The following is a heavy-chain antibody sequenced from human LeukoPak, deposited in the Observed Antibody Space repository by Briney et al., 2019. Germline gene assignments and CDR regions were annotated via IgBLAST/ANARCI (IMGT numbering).Heavy chain of an antibody. CDR1: GGSISSSAYY. V-gene: IGHV4-39*01. CDR3: ARQGGALNSMYNWFDP. Sequence: PSETLSLTCTVSGGSISSSAYYWGWIRQTPGKGLEWIGTMYYDGSTYYNPSLKSRVTISVDTSKKHFSLKLSSVTAADTAVYYCARQGGALNSMYNWFDPRGQGTLVTVSS. CDR2: MYYDGST. D-gene: IGHD2-21*01. J-gene: IGHJ5*02.